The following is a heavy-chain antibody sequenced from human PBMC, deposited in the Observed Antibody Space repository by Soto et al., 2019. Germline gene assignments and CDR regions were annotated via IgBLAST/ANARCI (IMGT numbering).Heavy chain of an antibody. CDR3: ARDPYYDDSSGT. CDR2: IYYSGSI. Sequence: SETLSLTCTVSGGSISSGDYSWSWIRQPPGKGLEWIGYIYYSGSIYYNPSLKSRVTMSVDTSNNQFSLKLSSVAAADTAVYYCARDPYYDDSSGTWGQGTLVTVSS. D-gene: IGHD3-22*01. J-gene: IGHJ5*02. V-gene: IGHV4-30-4*01. CDR1: GGSISSGDYS.